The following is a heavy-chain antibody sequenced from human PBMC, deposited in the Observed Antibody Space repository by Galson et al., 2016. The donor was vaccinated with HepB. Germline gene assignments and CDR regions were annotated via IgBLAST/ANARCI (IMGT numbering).Heavy chain of an antibody. CDR2: INPNSGGA. D-gene: IGHD6-19*01. CDR3: ARGSGWFDFDY. J-gene: IGHJ4*02. Sequence: SVKVSCKASGYTFTGYYMHYVRQAPGQGLEWMGWINPNSGGANYALQFQGRVTMTRDTSISTAYMELSRLRSDDTAVYYCARGSGWFDFDYWGQGTLVTVSS. V-gene: IGHV1-2*02. CDR1: GYTFTGYY.